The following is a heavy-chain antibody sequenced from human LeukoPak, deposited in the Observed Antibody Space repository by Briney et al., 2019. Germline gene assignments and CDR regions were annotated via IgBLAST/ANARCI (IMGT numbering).Heavy chain of an antibody. CDR3: ARNWFSTYFDY. CDR1: GFTVSGNY. V-gene: IGHV3-53*01. CDR2: IYSDGSA. J-gene: IGHJ4*02. D-gene: IGHD3-10*01. Sequence: GRSLRLSCAASGFTVSGNYMSWVRQAPGKGLEWVSPIYSDGSAYYADSVKGRFTISRDNSKNTLYLQMNSLRAEDTAVYYCARNWFSTYFDYWGQGTLVTVSS.